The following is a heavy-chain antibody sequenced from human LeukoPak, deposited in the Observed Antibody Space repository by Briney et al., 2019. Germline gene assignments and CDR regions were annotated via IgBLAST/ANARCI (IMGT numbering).Heavy chain of an antibody. V-gene: IGHV4-61*02. Sequence: SETLSLTCTVSGGSISSGSYYWSWIRQPAGKGLEWIGRIYTSGSTNYNPSLKSRVTISVDTSKNQFSLKLSSVTAADTAVYYCARDKRNYPYYFDYWGQGTLVTVSS. J-gene: IGHJ4*02. CDR2: IYTSGST. CDR3: ARDKRNYPYYFDY. CDR1: GGSISSGSYY. D-gene: IGHD1-7*01.